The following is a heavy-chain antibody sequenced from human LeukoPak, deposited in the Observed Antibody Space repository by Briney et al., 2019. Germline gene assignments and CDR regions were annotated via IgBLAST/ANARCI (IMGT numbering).Heavy chain of an antibody. CDR1: GGSISSYY. CDR2: ISGSGGST. Sequence: PSSETLSLTCTVSGGSISSYYWSWIRQPPGKGLEWVSAISGSGGSTYYADSVKGRFTISRDNSKNTLYLQMNSLKTEDTAVYYCTRGEDYFDYWGQGTLVTVSS. CDR3: TRGEDYFDY. V-gene: IGHV3-23*01. J-gene: IGHJ4*02.